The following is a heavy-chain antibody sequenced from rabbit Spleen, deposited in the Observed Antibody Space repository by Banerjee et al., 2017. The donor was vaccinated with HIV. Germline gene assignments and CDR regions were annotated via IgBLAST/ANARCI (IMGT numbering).Heavy chain of an antibody. Sequence: QEQLVESGGGLVQPGESLTLSCKASGFDFSRYYVSWVRQAPGKGLEWISCIAGSSSGFTYSATWAKGRFTCSKTSSTTVTMQMTSLTVADTSTYFCARDTGSSFSSYGMDLWGPGTLVTAS. CDR3: ARDTGSSFSSYGMDL. J-gene: IGHJ6*01. CDR1: GFDFSRYYV. V-gene: IGHV1S45*01. D-gene: IGHD8-1*01. CDR2: IAGSSSGFT.